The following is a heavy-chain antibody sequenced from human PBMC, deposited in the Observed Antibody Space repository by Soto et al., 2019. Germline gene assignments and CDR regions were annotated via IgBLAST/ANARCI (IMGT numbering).Heavy chain of an antibody. CDR3: ARGYCSGGSCYPRGWYYFDY. CDR2: IYYSGST. D-gene: IGHD2-15*01. V-gene: IGHV4-59*01. CDR1: GGSISSYY. J-gene: IGHJ4*02. Sequence: PSETLSLTCTVSGGSISSYYWSWIRQPPGKGLEWIGYIYYSGSTDYNPSLKSRVTISVDTSKNQFSLKLSSVTAADTAVYYCARGYCSGGSCYPRGWYYFDYWGQGTLVTVSS.